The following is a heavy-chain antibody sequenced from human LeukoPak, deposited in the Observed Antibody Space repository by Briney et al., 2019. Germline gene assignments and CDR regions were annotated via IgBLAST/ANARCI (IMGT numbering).Heavy chain of an antibody. V-gene: IGHV3-9*01. J-gene: IGHJ4*02. CDR3: AKNRVYSSGFLFEY. CDR1: GFIFDDYG. CDR2: ISWNSGNT. D-gene: IGHD6-19*01. Sequence: SGRSLRLSCEGSGFIFDDYGIHWVRQAPGEGLEWVSSISWNSGNTVYADSVKGRFTISRDNSKNTLYLQMNSLRAEDTAVYYCAKNRVYSSGFLFEYWGQGTLVTVSS.